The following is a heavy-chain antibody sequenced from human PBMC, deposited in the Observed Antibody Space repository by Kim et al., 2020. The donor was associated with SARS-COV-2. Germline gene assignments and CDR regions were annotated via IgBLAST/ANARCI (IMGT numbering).Heavy chain of an antibody. V-gene: IGHV4-39*01. CDR3: AIHFRGSSRSVYYFDY. CDR2: IYYSGST. D-gene: IGHD3-10*01. J-gene: IGHJ4*01. Sequence: SETLSLICTVSDGSISTDNYYWAWIRQPPGKGLEWIGSIYYSGSTYYNPSLKSRVTISIDTSKNRFSLKLSSVTAADTAMYYCAIHFRGSSRSVYYFDY. CDR1: DGSISTDNYY.